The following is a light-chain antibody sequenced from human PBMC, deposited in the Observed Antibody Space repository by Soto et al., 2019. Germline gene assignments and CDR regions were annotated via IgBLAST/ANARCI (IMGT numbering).Light chain of an antibody. V-gene: IGKV1-5*03. J-gene: IGKJ2*01. CDR3: QQSH. CDR1: QSISSW. Sequence: DIQMTQSPSTLSASVGDRVTITCRASQSISSWLAWYQQKPGKAPKLLIYKASSLESGVPSRFSGSGSGTEFTLTISSLQPDDFATYYCQQSHFGQGTKLEIK. CDR2: KAS.